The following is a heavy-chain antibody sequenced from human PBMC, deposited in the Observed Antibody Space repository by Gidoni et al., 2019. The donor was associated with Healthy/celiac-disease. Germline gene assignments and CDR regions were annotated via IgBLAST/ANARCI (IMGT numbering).Heavy chain of an antibody. CDR3: AGRRGNCTNGVCYNYGLDV. Sequence: STYYNPSLKSRVTISVDTSKNQFSLKLSSVTAADTAVYYCAGRRGNCTNGVCYNYGLDVWGQGTTVTVS. J-gene: IGHJ6*02. D-gene: IGHD2-8*01. CDR2: ST. V-gene: IGHV4-39*01.